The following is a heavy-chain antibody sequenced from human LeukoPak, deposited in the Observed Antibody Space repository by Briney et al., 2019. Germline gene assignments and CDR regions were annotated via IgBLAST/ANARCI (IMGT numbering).Heavy chain of an antibody. CDR1: GFTFTNYW. Sequence: GGSLRLSCAASGFTFTNYWMTWVRQAPGKGLEWVANIKQDGSEKYYVDSVKGRFTISRDTAKNSLYLQMNSLRAEDTAVYYCAKTIDYYYYYMDVWGKGTTVTVSS. CDR3: AKTIDYYYYYMDV. V-gene: IGHV3-7*03. J-gene: IGHJ6*03. D-gene: IGHD3-3*01. CDR2: IKQDGSEK.